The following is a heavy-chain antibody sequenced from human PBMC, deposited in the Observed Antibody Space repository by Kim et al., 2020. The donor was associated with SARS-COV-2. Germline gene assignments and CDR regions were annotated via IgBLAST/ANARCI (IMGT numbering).Heavy chain of an antibody. CDR3: ARDYGSSGSYWRSAVYYYGMDV. J-gene: IGHJ6*02. D-gene: IGHD1-26*01. Sequence: SETLSLTCTVSGGSISSSSYYWGWIRQPPGKGLEWIGSIYYSGSTYYNPSLKSRVTISVDTSKNQFSLKLSSVTAADTAVYYCARDYGSSGSYWRSAVYYYGMDVWGQGTTVTVSS. CDR1: GGSISSSSYY. V-gene: IGHV4-39*07. CDR2: IYYSGST.